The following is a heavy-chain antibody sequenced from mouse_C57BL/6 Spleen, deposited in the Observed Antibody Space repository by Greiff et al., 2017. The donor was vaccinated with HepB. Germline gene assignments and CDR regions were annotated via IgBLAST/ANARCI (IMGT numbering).Heavy chain of an antibody. CDR3: ARPIYYDYDWFAY. V-gene: IGHV5-17*01. CDR2: ISSGSSTI. D-gene: IGHD2-4*01. Sequence: EVQLQQSGGGLVKPGGSLKLSCAASGFTFSDYGMHWVRQAPEKGLEWVAYISSGSSTIYYADTVKGRFTISRANAKNTLFLQMTSLRSEDTSMYYCARPIYYDYDWFAYWGQGTLVTVSA. CDR1: GFTFSDYG. J-gene: IGHJ3*01.